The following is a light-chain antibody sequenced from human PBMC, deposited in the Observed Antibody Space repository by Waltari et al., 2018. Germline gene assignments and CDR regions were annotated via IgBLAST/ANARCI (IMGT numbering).Light chain of an antibody. CDR1: RGIGNY. CDR2: GAT. CDR3: QQSYSVSPIT. Sequence: DIQMTQSPSSLSASVGDRVTIPCRASRGIGNYLSWLQQKPGKAPQLLIYGATTLQSGVPSRFRGSGSGTDFTLTISTLQPEDSATYYCQQSYSVSPITFGQGTRLEI. V-gene: IGKV1-39*01. J-gene: IGKJ5*01.